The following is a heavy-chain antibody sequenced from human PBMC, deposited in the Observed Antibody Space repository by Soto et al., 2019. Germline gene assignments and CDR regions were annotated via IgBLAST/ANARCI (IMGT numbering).Heavy chain of an antibody. V-gene: IGHV1-69*01. D-gene: IGHD5-18*01. J-gene: IGHJ4*02. CDR1: GGTFSSYA. Sequence: QVQLGQSGAEVKKPGSSVKVYCKASGGTFSSYAISWVRQAPGQGLEWMGGIIPIFGTANYAQKFQGRVTITADESTSTDYMELSSLRAEDTAVYYCGRTNSYGLDYWGQGTLVTVSS. CDR2: IIPIFGTA. CDR3: GRTNSYGLDY.